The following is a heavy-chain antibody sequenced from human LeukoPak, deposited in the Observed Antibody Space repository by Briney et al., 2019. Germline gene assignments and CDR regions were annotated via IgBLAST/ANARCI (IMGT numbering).Heavy chain of an antibody. CDR3: ARDFSLRYFDWPRGGAFDI. J-gene: IGHJ3*02. CDR1: GFTFSSYS. D-gene: IGHD3-9*01. Sequence: GGSLRLSCAASGFTFSSYSMNWVRQAPGKGLEWVSSISSSSSYIYYADSVKGRFPISRDNAKNSLYLQMNSLRAEDTAVYYCARDFSLRYFDWPRGGAFDIWGQGTMVTVSS. V-gene: IGHV3-21*01. CDR2: ISSSSSYI.